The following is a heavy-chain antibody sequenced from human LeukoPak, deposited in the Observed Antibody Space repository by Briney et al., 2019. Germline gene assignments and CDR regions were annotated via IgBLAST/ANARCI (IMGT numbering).Heavy chain of an antibody. V-gene: IGHV4-4*07. Sequence: SETLSLTCTVSGGSISSYDWSWIRQPAGKGLEWIGRIYTSGSTNYNPSLKSRVTMSVDTSKNQFSLKLNSVTAADTAVYYCARGGLISLANTPLGAFDIWGQGTMVSVSS. CDR2: IYTSGST. CDR3: ARGGLISLANTPLGAFDI. D-gene: IGHD3/OR15-3a*01. J-gene: IGHJ3*02. CDR1: GGSISSYD.